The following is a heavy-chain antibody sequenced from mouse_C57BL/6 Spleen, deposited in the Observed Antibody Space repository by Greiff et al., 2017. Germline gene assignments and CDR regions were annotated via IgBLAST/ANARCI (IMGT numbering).Heavy chain of an antibody. CDR2: FDPSDSYT. V-gene: IGHV1-69*01. Sequence: VQLQQPGAELVMPGASVKLSCKASGYTFTSYWMHWVKQRPGQGLEWIGEFDPSDSYTNYNQKFKGKSTLTVAKSSSTAYMQLSSLTSEDSAVYYCARAPDYYYGSSCVDMDYWGQGTSVTVSS. CDR3: ARAPDYYYGSSCVDMDY. D-gene: IGHD1-1*01. J-gene: IGHJ4*01. CDR1: GYTFTSYW.